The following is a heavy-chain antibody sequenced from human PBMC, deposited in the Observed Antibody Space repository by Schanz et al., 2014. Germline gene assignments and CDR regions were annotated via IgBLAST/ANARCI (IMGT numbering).Heavy chain of an antibody. Sequence: VQLVESGGGVVQPGRSLRLSCAASRFTFSFYAMHWVRQAPGKGLEWVAVISYDGSNKYYADSVKGRFTISRDNSKNTLYLQMNSLRAEDTAVYYCARELLESPLFDYWGQGTLVTVSS. CDR3: ARELLESPLFDY. CDR1: RFTFSFYA. D-gene: IGHD1-1*01. CDR2: ISYDGSNK. J-gene: IGHJ4*02. V-gene: IGHV3-30*04.